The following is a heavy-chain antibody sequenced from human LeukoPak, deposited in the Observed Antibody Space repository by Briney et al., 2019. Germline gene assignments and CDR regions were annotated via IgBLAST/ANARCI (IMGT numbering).Heavy chain of an antibody. J-gene: IGHJ4*02. CDR1: GFTFSDYN. D-gene: IGHD3-10*01. CDR2: ISRSGSTK. CDR3: AKDYGSGSYSDY. Sequence: PGGSLRLSCAASGFTFSDYNMRWIRQAPGKGLEWVSSISRSGSTKYYADSVKGRFTISRDNARNTLYLQMNSLRAEDTAVYYCAKDYGSGSYSDYWGQGTLVTVSS. V-gene: IGHV3-11*04.